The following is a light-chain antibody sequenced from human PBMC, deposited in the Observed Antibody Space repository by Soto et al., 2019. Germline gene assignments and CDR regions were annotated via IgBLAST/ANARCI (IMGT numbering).Light chain of an antibody. J-gene: IGKJ2*01. CDR2: TAS. Sequence: DIQMTQSPSSLSASVGDRVTITCRASQTISSYVNWFQQKPGKAPKLILHTASSLQSGVPSRFSGSESGTDFTLTISSLQPEDFATYYCQQSYSTPYTFGQGTKLEIK. CDR3: QQSYSTPYT. CDR1: QTISSY. V-gene: IGKV1-39*01.